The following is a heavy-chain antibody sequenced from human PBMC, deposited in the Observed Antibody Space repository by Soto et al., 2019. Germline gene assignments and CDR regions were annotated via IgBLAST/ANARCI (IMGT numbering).Heavy chain of an antibody. V-gene: IGHV1-18*01. CDR1: GYTFTSYG. CDR3: GRDVQEAPAAFPGLNTFDI. J-gene: IGHJ3*02. Sequence: QVQLVQSGAEVKKPGASVKVSCKASGYTFTSYGISWVRQAPGQGLEWMGGISAYNGNTNYAQKLQGRVTMTTDTATSTANMELTRLRSDDTAVYSCGRDVQEAPAAFPGLNTFDIWGQGTIVTVSS. CDR2: ISAYNGNT. D-gene: IGHD2-2*01.